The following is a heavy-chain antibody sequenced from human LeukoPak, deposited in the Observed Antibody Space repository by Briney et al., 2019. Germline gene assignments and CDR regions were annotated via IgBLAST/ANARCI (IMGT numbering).Heavy chain of an antibody. CDR1: GYTFTSYG. CDR3: ARVGYCSSTSCHLRAFDI. D-gene: IGHD2-2*01. CDR2: ISAYNGNT. V-gene: IGHV1-18*01. Sequence: GASVKVSCKASGYTFTSYGISWVRQAPGQGLEWMGWISAYNGNTNYAQKLQGRVTMTTDTSTSTAYMELRSLRSDDTAVYYCARVGYCSSTSCHLRAFDIWGQGTMVTVSS. J-gene: IGHJ3*02.